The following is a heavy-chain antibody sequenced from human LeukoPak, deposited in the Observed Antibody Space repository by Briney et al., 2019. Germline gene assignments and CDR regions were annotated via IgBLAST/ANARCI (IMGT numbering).Heavy chain of an antibody. CDR2: TYYRSKWYN. CDR1: GDSVSSNSAA. Sequence: SQTLSLTCAISGDSVSSNSAAWNWIRQSPSRGLEWLGRTYYRSKWYNDYAVSVKGRIAINPDTSKNQFSLQLNSVTPEDTAVYYCARAQGRSPLFDYWGQGTLVTVSS. J-gene: IGHJ4*02. V-gene: IGHV6-1*01. CDR3: ARAQGRSPLFDY. D-gene: IGHD6-13*01.